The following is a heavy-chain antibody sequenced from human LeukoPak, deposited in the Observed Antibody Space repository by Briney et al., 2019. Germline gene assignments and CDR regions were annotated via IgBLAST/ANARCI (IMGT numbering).Heavy chain of an antibody. CDR3: ARAVYSYGTNWFDP. V-gene: IGHV3-53*01. D-gene: IGHD5-18*01. CDR1: GFTVSSNY. Sequence: SGGSLRLSCAASGFTVSSNYMSWVRQAPGKGLEWVSVIYSGGSTYYADSVKGRFTISRDNSKNTLYLQMNSLRAEDTAVYYCARAVYSYGTNWFDPWGQGTLVTVSS. CDR2: IYSGGST. J-gene: IGHJ5*02.